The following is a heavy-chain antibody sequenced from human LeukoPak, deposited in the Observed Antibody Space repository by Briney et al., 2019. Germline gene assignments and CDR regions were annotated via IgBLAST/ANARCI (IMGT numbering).Heavy chain of an antibody. CDR2: INPNSGGT. D-gene: IGHD2-2*01. CDR1: GYTFTDYY. V-gene: IGHV1-2*02. J-gene: IGHJ5*02. Sequence: ASVKVSCKASGYTFTDYYIHWVRQAPGQGLEWMGWINPNSGGTNYAQKFQGRVTMTRDTSISTAYMELSRLRSDDTAVYYCASSVVPAAITVFFLDPWGQGTLVTVSS. CDR3: ASSVVPAAITVFFLDP.